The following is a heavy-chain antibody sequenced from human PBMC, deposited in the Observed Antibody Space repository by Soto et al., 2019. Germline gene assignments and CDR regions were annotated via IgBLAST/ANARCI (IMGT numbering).Heavy chain of an antibody. CDR3: ARRRPDSSSWSFDY. D-gene: IGHD6-13*01. CDR2: INSDGNSA. CDR1: GFTFSSYW. V-gene: IGHV3-74*01. Sequence: EVQLVESGGGLVQPGGSLRLSCAASGFTFSSYWMHWVRQAPGKGLVWVSRINSDGNSASYADSVKGRFTISRDNAENTLYLRMHNLRAEDTAVYYCARRRPDSSSWSFDYWGQGTLVTVSS. J-gene: IGHJ4*02.